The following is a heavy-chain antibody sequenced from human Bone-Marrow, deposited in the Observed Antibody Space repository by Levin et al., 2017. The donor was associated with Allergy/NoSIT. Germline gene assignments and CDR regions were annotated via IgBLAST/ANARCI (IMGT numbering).Heavy chain of an antibody. V-gene: IGHV3-30*18. CDR3: AKDREACSGTSDTYGMEG. CDR2: ISYDGTNK. D-gene: IGHD2-2*01. Sequence: GESLKISCAASGFIFSNYGMHWVRQAPGKGLEWVAAISYDGTNKYYGDDVKGRFSISRDNSENTVYLQMNSLRTEDTAVYYCAKDREACSGTSDTYGMEGWGQGTSVTVS. CDR1: GFIFSNYG. J-gene: IGHJ6*02.